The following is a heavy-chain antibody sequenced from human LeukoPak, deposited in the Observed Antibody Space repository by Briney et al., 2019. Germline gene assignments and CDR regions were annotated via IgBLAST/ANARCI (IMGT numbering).Heavy chain of an antibody. Sequence: GGSLRLSCAASGFTFSSYSMNWVRQAPGKGLEWVSTLSGSGGSTYYADSVKGRFTIPRDNSKSTLHLQMSSLRAEDTAIYYCAKGRYSDYDDPFDYWGQGTLVIVSS. CDR2: LSGSGGST. J-gene: IGHJ4*02. V-gene: IGHV3-23*01. D-gene: IGHD5-12*01. CDR1: GFTFSSYS. CDR3: AKGRYSDYDDPFDY.